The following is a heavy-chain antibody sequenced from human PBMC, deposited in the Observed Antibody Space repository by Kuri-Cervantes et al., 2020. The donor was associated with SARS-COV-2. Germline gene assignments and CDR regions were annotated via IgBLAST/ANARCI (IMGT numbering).Heavy chain of an antibody. D-gene: IGHD6-13*01. CDR3: ASLIAAASEQENWFDP. Sequence: GGSLRLSCAASGFTFSSYEMNWVRQAPGKGLEWASYISSSGSTIYYADSVKGRFTISRDNAKNSLYLQMNSLRAEDTAVYYCASLIAAASEQENWFDPWGQGTLVTVSS. J-gene: IGHJ5*02. V-gene: IGHV3-48*03. CDR1: GFTFSSYE. CDR2: ISSSGSTI.